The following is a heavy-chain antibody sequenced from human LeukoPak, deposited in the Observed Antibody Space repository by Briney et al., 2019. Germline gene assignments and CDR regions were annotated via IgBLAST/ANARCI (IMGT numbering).Heavy chain of an antibody. J-gene: IGHJ4*02. CDR3: ARGTYYYGSGSYFV. CDR2: IYYSGST. CDR1: GGSISSGGYY. Sequence: RPSETLSLTCTVSGGSISSGGYYWSWIRQHPGKALEWIGYIYYSGSTYYNPSLKSRVTISVDTSKNQFSLKLSSVTAADTAVYYCARGTYYYGSGSYFVWGQGTLVTVSS. D-gene: IGHD3-10*01. V-gene: IGHV4-31*03.